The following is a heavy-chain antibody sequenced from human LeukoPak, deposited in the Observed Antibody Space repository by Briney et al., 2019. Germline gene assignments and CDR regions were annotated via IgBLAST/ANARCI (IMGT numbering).Heavy chain of an antibody. Sequence: SETLSLTCTVSGGSISSGDYYWSWIRQPPGKGLEWIGYIYYSGSTYYNPSLKSRVTISVDTSKNQFSLKLSSVTAADTAVYYCARRAVGKPFDYWGQGTLVTVSS. D-gene: IGHD6-19*01. CDR1: GGSISSGDYY. CDR3: ARRAVGKPFDY. V-gene: IGHV4-30-4*08. CDR2: IYYSGST. J-gene: IGHJ4*02.